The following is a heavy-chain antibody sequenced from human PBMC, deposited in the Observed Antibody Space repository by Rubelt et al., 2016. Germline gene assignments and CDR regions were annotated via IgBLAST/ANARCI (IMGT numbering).Heavy chain of an antibody. CDR3: ARGSTVVTPVWEYNWFDP. D-gene: IGHD4-23*01. V-gene: IGHV4-30-2*04. Sequence: KSRVTISVDTSKNQFSLRLSSVTAADTAVYYCARGSTVVTPVWEYNWFDPWGQGTLVTVSS. J-gene: IGHJ5*02.